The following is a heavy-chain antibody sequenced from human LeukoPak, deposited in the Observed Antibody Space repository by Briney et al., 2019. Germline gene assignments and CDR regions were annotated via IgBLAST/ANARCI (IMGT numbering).Heavy chain of an antibody. Sequence: ASVKVSCKASGYTFTSYDINWVRQATGQGLEWMGWMNPNSGNTGYAQKFQGRVTMTRNTSISTAYMELSSLRSEDTAVYYCARARERSGWYPNARYNWFDPWGQGTLVTVSS. CDR1: GYTFTSYD. CDR2: MNPNSGNT. CDR3: ARARERSGWYPNARYNWFDP. D-gene: IGHD6-19*01. V-gene: IGHV1-8*01. J-gene: IGHJ5*02.